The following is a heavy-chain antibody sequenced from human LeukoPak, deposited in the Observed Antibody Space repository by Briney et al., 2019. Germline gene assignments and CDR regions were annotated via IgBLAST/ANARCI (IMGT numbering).Heavy chain of an antibody. CDR3: ARDNPPYDILTGYYSDPEYYMDV. CDR1: GGSISSYY. CDR2: IYTSGST. D-gene: IGHD3-9*01. V-gene: IGHV4-4*07. Sequence: ETLSLTCTVSGGSISSYYWSWIRQPAGKGLEWIGRIYTSGSTNYNPSLKSRVTMSVDTSMNQFSLKLSSVTAADTAVYYCARDNPPYDILTGYYSDPEYYMDVWGKGTTVTVSS. J-gene: IGHJ6*03.